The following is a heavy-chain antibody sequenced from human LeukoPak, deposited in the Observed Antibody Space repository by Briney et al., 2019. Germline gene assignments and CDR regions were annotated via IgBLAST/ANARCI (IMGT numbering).Heavy chain of an antibody. D-gene: IGHD6-13*01. V-gene: IGHV3-7*02. J-gene: IGHJ4*02. Sequence: GGSLRLSCAASGFTFSSYWMSWVRQAPGKGLEWVANIKQDGSEKYYVDSVKGRFTISRDNAKNSLYLQMNSLRAEDTAVYFCASGVIIATAGSLDYWGQGTLVTVSS. CDR3: ASGVIIATAGSLDY. CDR1: GFTFSSYW. CDR2: IKQDGSEK.